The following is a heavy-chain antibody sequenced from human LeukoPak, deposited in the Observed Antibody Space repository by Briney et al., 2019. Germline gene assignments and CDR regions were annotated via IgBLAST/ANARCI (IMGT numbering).Heavy chain of an antibody. CDR2: IKSKTDGGTT. Sequence: ETLSLTCTVSGGSISSYYWSWIRQPPGKGLEWVGCIKSKTDGGTTDYAAPVKGRFSISRDDSKNTLYLQMNSLETEDTAMYYCTTCGYDRCGAFDIWGQGTVVTVSS. D-gene: IGHD5-12*01. V-gene: IGHV3-15*01. CDR3: TTCGYDRCGAFDI. CDR1: GGSISSYY. J-gene: IGHJ3*02.